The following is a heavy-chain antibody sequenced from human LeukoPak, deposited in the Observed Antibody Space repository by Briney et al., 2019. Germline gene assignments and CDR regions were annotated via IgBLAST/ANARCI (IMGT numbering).Heavy chain of an antibody. CDR2: INPNSGGT. CDR1: GYTFTGYY. Sequence: ASVKVSCKASGYTFTGYYMHWVRQAPGQGLEWMGWINPNSGGTNYAQKFQGRVTMTRDTSISTAYMELSRLRSDDTAVYYCARMAGDTSGSNPIDYWGQGTLVTVSS. J-gene: IGHJ4*02. D-gene: IGHD3-22*01. CDR3: ARMAGDTSGSNPIDY. V-gene: IGHV1-2*02.